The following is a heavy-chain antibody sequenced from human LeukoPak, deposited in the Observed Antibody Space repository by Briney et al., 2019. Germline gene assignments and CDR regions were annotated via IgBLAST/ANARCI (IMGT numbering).Heavy chain of an antibody. Sequence: SGTLSLTCAVSGVSISSSSWWSWVRQPPGKGLEWIGEIYHTGNTNYSPSLKSRVTTSVDKSKNQFSLNLISVTAADTAVYYCARDIYFFGSGTYYKYYFDYWGQGALVTVSS. V-gene: IGHV4-4*02. CDR2: IYHTGNT. CDR3: ARDIYFFGSGTYYKYYFDY. CDR1: GVSISSSSW. D-gene: IGHD3-10*01. J-gene: IGHJ4*02.